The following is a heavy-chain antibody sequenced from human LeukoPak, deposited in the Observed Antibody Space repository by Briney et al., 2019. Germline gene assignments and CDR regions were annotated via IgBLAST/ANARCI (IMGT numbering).Heavy chain of an antibody. CDR2: ITSSSSYI. D-gene: IGHD5-24*01. J-gene: IGHJ4*02. CDR3: ARGPDGFFDY. CDR1: GFTFSSYT. Sequence: PGGSLRLSGAASGFTFSSYTMNWVRQAPGKGLEWVSSITSSSSYIYYADSLKGRFTISRDNAKNSLYLQMNNLRAEDTAVYYCARGPDGFFDYWGQGTLVTVSS. V-gene: IGHV3-21*01.